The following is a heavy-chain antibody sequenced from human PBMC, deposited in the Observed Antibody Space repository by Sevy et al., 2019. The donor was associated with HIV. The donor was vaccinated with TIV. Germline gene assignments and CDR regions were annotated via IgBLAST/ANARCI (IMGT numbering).Heavy chain of an antibody. CDR1: GFTFSSYG. Sequence: GGSLRLSCAASGFTFSSYGMHWVRQAPGKGLEWMAVIWYDGSNKYYADSVKGRFTISRDNSKNTLYLQMNSLRAEDTAVYYCARKYSGFWVDVWGKGTTVTVSS. CDR2: IWYDGSNK. J-gene: IGHJ6*04. CDR3: ARKYSGFWVDV. V-gene: IGHV3-33*01. D-gene: IGHD5-12*01.